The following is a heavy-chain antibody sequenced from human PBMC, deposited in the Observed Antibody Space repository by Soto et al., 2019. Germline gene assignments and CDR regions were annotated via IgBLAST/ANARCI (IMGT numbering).Heavy chain of an antibody. J-gene: IGHJ4*02. CDR3: AKGYYDFPYYFDY. CDR2: ISGSGGST. CDR1: GFTFSSYA. D-gene: IGHD3-3*01. Sequence: GGSLRLSCAASGFTFSSYAMSWVRQAPGKGLEWVSAISGSGGSTYYAESVKGRFTISRDNSKNTLYLQMNSLRAEDTAVYYCAKGYYDFPYYFDYWGQGTLVTVSS. V-gene: IGHV3-23*01.